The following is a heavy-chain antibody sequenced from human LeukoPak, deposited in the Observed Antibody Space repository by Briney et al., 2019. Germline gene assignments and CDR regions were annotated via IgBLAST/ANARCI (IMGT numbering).Heavy chain of an antibody. V-gene: IGHV4-59*01. J-gene: IGHJ4*02. D-gene: IGHD3-10*01. CDR1: GDTSSSYH. Sequence: PSETLSLTCSVSGDTSSSYHWNWIRQPPGKGLEWIGYIYYSGSTKYNPSLKSRLTISVDTSKNQFSLKLSSVTAADTAVYYCARASTMVRGVIDYWGQGALVTVSS. CDR3: ARASTMVRGVIDY. CDR2: IYYSGST.